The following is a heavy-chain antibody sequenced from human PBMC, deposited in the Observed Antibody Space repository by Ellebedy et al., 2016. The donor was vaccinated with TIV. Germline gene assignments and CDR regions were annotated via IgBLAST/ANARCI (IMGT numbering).Heavy chain of an antibody. CDR3: ARGQLRLGELSLAPFDY. CDR2: INTDGGNT. CDR1: GFSFSSYW. D-gene: IGHD3-16*02. Sequence: GGSLRLSCATSGFSFSSYWMHWVRQVPGKGLVWVSHINTDGGNTDYADSVKGRFTISRDNAKNTLYLQMNSLRAEDTAVYYCARGQLRLGELSLAPFDYWGQGTLVTVSS. J-gene: IGHJ4*02. V-gene: IGHV3-74*01.